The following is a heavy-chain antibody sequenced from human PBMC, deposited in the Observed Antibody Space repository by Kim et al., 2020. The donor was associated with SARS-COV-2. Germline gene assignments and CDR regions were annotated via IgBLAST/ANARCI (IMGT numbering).Heavy chain of an antibody. Sequence: ASVKVSCKVSGYTLTELSMHWVRQAPGKGLEWMGGFDPEDGETIYAQKFQGRVTMTEDTSTDTAYMELSSLRSEDTAVYYCATITAVEGKAYYFDYWGQGTLVTVSS. V-gene: IGHV1-24*01. D-gene: IGHD6-19*01. CDR2: FDPEDGET. CDR1: GYTLTELS. J-gene: IGHJ4*02. CDR3: ATITAVEGKAYYFDY.